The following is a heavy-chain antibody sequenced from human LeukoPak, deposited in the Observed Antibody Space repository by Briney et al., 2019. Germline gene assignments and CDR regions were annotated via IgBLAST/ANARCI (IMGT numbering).Heavy chain of an antibody. Sequence: PSQTLSLTCAVSGGSISSGGYSWSWIRQPPGKGLEWIGYIYHSGSINYNPSLKSRVTISLDTSKNQFSLKLSSVTAADTAVYYCAGHHPRNTVDFWGQGTLVTVSS. CDR1: GGSISSGGYS. J-gene: IGHJ4*02. V-gene: IGHV4-30-2*01. D-gene: IGHD2/OR15-2a*01. CDR3: AGHHPRNTVDF. CDR2: IYHSGSI.